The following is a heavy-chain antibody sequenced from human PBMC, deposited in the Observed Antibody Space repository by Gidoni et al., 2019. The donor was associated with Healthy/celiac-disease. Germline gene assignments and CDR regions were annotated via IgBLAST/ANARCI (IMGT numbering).Heavy chain of an antibody. Sequence: EVQLVESGGGLVQPGGSLRLSCAASGFTFSSNSMNWVRQAPGKGLEWVSYISSSSSTIYYADSVKGRFTISRDNAKNSLYLQMNSLRDEDTAVYYCARDRGGRHDYGDYYYYYYGMDVWGQGTTVTVSS. CDR3: ARDRGGRHDYGDYYYYYYGMDV. V-gene: IGHV3-48*02. CDR2: ISSSSSTI. D-gene: IGHD4-17*01. J-gene: IGHJ6*02. CDR1: GFTFSSNS.